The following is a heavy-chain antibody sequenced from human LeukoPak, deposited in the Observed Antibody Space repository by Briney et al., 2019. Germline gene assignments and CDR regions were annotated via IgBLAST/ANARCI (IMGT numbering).Heavy chain of an antibody. CDR3: ARDQVPAAIPYYYGMDV. J-gene: IGHJ6*02. CDR2: ISSSGSTI. V-gene: IGHV3-11*01. D-gene: IGHD2-2*01. Sequence: GGSLRLSCAASGFTFSDYYMSWIRQAPGKGLEWVSYISSSGSTIYYADSVKDRFTISRDNAKNSLYLQMNSLRAEDTAVYYCARDQVPAAIPYYYGMDVWGQGTTVTVSS. CDR1: GFTFSDYY.